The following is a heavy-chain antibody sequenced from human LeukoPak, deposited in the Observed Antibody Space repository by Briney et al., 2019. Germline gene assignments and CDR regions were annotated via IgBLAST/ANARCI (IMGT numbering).Heavy chain of an antibody. CDR3: AKDLSEWGRYYFDY. J-gene: IGHJ4*02. CDR1: GFTFSSYA. Sequence: GGSLRLSCAASGFTFSSYAMHWVRQAPGKGLEWVAVISYDGSNKYYADSVKGRFTISRDNSKNTLYLQMNSLRAEDTAVYYCAKDLSEWGRYYFDYWGQGTLVTVSS. CDR2: ISYDGSNK. V-gene: IGHV3-30-3*01. D-gene: IGHD1-26*01.